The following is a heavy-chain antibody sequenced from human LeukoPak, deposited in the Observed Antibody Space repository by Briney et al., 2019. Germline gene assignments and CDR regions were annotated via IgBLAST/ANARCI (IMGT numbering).Heavy chain of an antibody. Sequence: ASVEVSCKASGYTFTSYYMHWVRQAPGQGPEWMGLINPSGGTTRYAQKFQGRVTMTRDLSTSTDYMELSSLRSEDTAMYYCARAGDGYNFSYYYYYMDVWGKGTTVTISS. CDR2: INPSGGTT. CDR3: ARAGDGYNFSYYYYYMDV. D-gene: IGHD5-24*01. CDR1: GYTFTSYY. V-gene: IGHV1-46*01. J-gene: IGHJ6*03.